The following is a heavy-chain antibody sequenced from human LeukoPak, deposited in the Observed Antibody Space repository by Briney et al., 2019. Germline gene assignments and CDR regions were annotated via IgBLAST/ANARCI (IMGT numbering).Heavy chain of an antibody. J-gene: IGHJ4*02. D-gene: IGHD3-3*01. CDR2: INTNTGNP. CDR1: GYTFTSYA. Sequence: ASVKVSCKASGYTFTSYAMNWVRRAPGQGLEWMGWINTNTGNPTYAQGFTGRFVFSLDTSVSTAYLQISSLKAEDTAVYYCARAEYDFWSGYYTAMSYWGQGTLVTVSS. V-gene: IGHV7-4-1*02. CDR3: ARAEYDFWSGYYTAMSY.